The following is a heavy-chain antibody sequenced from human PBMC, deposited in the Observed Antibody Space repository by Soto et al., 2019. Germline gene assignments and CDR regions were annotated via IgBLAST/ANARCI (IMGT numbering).Heavy chain of an antibody. CDR3: ARPGSGYDVLTGQYFFYFHAMDV. J-gene: IGHJ6*02. V-gene: IGHV3-30*04. Sequence: VQLVDSGGGVVQPGRSLRLSCTTSGFLFNTYAMHWVRQAPGKGLEWVAVMSHDGRNTYYADSVKGRFTISRDNSKNTLYLQMNSLRTEDTAVYYCARPGSGYDVLTGQYFFYFHAMDVWGQGTTVTVSS. CDR2: MSHDGRNT. D-gene: IGHD3-9*01. CDR1: GFLFNTYA.